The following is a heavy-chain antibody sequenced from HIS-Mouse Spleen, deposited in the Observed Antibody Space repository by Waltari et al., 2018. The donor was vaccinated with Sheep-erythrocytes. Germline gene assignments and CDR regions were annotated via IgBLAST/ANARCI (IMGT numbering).Heavy chain of an antibody. Sequence: QVQLVQSGAEVKKPGSSVKVSCKASGGTFSSYAISWVRQAPGQGLEWMGRSIPILGIANYAQKFQGRVTITADKSTSTAYMELSSRRSEDTAVYYCAQTGATTPHFDYWGQGTLVTVSS. J-gene: IGHJ4*02. CDR2: SIPILGIA. D-gene: IGHD1-26*01. CDR3: AQTGATTPHFDY. V-gene: IGHV1-69*04. CDR1: GGTFSSYA.